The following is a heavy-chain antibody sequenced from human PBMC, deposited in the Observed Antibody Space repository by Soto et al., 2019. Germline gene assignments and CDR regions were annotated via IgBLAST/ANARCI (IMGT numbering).Heavy chain of an antibody. Sequence: QVQLQESGPGLVKPSQTLSLTCTVSGGSISSGGYYWSWIRQHPGKGLEWIGYIYYSGSTYYNPSLKSRVTISVATSKNQFTLKVSSVTAADTAVYYWAREPGNHYDSSGPVPYWGQGTLVTVSS. J-gene: IGHJ4*02. V-gene: IGHV4-31*03. CDR2: IYYSGST. D-gene: IGHD3-22*01. CDR1: GGSISSGGYY. CDR3: AREPGNHYDSSGPVPY.